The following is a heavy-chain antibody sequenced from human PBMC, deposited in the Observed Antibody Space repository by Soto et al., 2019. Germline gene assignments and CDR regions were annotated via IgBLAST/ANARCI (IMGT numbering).Heavy chain of an antibody. V-gene: IGHV3-7*01. CDR2: IKQDGSEK. Sequence: EVQLVESGGGLVQPGGSLRLSCAASGFTFSSYWMSWVRQAPGKGLEWVANIKQDGSEKYYVDSVRGRFTISRDNAKNSLYLQMNSLRAEDTAVYYCARRNQSTVTRIDAFDIWGQGTMVTVSS. J-gene: IGHJ3*02. CDR1: GFTFSSYW. D-gene: IGHD4-17*01. CDR3: ARRNQSTVTRIDAFDI.